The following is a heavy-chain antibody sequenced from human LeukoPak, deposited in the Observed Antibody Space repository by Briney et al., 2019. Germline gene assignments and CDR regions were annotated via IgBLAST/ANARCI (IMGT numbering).Heavy chain of an antibody. J-gene: IGHJ4*02. Sequence: GGSLRLSCAASGFTFDDYGMSWVRQAPGKGLEWVSGINWNGGSTGYADSVKGRFTISRDNAKNSLYLQMNSLRAEDTALYYCARDRHDYGDPYNDYWGQGTLVTVSS. D-gene: IGHD4-17*01. V-gene: IGHV3-20*04. CDR3: ARDRHDYGDPYNDY. CDR2: INWNGGST. CDR1: GFTFDDYG.